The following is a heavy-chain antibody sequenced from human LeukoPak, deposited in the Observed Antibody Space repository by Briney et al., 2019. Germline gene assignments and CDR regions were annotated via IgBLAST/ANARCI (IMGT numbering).Heavy chain of an antibody. J-gene: IGHJ5*02. CDR1: GYTFTGYY. Sequence: GASVKVSCKASGYTFTGYYMHWVRQAPGQGLEWMGRINPNSGGTNYAQKFQGRVTMTRDTSISTAYMELSRLRSDDTAVYYCAREVSQYQLQNWFDPWGQGTLVTVSS. CDR3: AREVSQYQLQNWFDP. CDR2: INPNSGGT. V-gene: IGHV1-2*06. D-gene: IGHD2-2*01.